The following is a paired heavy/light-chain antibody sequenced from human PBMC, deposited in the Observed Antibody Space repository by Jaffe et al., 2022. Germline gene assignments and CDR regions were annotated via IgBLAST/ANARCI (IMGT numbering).Heavy chain of an antibody. CDR1: GGSISSGSYY. D-gene: IGHD3-22*01. V-gene: IGHV4-61*02. CDR3: ARDRGGYDSSGYYSLPDAFDI. J-gene: IGHJ3*02. Sequence: QVQLQESGPGLVKPSQTLSLTCTVSGGSISSGSYYWSWIRQPAGKGLEWIGRIYTSGSTNYNPSLKSRVTISVDTSKNQFSLKLSSVTAADTAVYYCARDRGGYDSSGYYSLPDAFDIWGQGTMVTVSS. CDR2: IYTSGST.
Light chain of an antibody. Sequence: SYELTQPPSVSVSPGQTASITCSGDKLGDKYACWYQQKPGQSPVLVIYQDSKRPSGIPERFSGSNSGNTATLTISGTQAMDEADYYCQAWDSSTGYVFGTGTKVTVL. J-gene: IGLJ1*01. V-gene: IGLV3-1*01. CDR1: KLGDKY. CDR2: QDS. CDR3: QAWDSSTGYV.